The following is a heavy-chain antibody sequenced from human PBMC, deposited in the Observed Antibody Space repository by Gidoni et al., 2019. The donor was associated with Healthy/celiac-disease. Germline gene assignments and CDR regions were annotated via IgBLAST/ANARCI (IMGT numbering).Heavy chain of an antibody. Sequence: QFQLHASCTGLVTPSKTLSLTCTVSCGSICRCRYYWSWIRQPAGKGLEWIGSIYTSGSTNYNPSLKSRVTISVDTYKNQFSLKWSSVTAADTAVEYWARDSRSIEAAEGGMDVWGQGTTVNVSS. D-gene: IGHD6-13*01. CDR3: ARDSRSIEAAEGGMDV. J-gene: IGHJ6*02. CDR1: CGSICRCRYY. CDR2: IYTSGST. V-gene: IGHV4-61*02.